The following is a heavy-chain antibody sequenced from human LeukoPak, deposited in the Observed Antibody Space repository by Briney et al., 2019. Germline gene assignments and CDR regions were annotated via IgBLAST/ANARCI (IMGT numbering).Heavy chain of an antibody. D-gene: IGHD6-6*01. CDR3: ARGYSSSSWSLFDY. CDR1: GFSFSGAW. V-gene: IGHV3-23*01. Sequence: PGGSLRLSRATSGFSFSGAWLSWVRQAPGKGLEWVSAISGSGGSTYYADSVEGRFTISRDNSKNTLYLQMNSLRAEDTAVYYCARGYSSSSWSLFDYWGQGTLVTVSS. J-gene: IGHJ4*02. CDR2: ISGSGGST.